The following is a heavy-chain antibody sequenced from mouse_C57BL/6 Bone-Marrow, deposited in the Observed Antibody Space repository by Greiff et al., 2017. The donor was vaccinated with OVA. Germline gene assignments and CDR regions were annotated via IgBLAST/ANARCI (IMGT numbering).Heavy chain of an antibody. CDR2: IHPNSGST. J-gene: IGHJ2*01. CDR1: GYTFTSYW. CDR3: ARSGFYYSKYYIDY. D-gene: IGHD2-5*01. V-gene: IGHV1-64*01. Sequence: QVQLQQPGAELVKPGASVKLSCKASGYTFTSYWMHWVKQRPGQGLEWIGMIHPNSGSTNYNEKFKSKATLTVDKSSSTAYMQLSSLTSEDSAVYYCARSGFYYSKYYIDYWGQGTTLTVSS.